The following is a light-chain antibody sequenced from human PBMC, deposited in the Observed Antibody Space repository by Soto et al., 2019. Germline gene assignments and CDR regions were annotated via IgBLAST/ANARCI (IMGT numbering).Light chain of an antibody. J-gene: IGKJ1*01. CDR1: QSVSSN. V-gene: IGKV3-15*01. CDR2: GAS. Sequence: EIVMTQAPATPSVSPGERATLSCRASQSVSSNLAWYQQKPGQAPRLLIYGASTRATGIPARFSGSGSGTEFTLTISSLQSEDFAVYYCQQYNNWRTFGQGT. CDR3: QQYNNWRT.